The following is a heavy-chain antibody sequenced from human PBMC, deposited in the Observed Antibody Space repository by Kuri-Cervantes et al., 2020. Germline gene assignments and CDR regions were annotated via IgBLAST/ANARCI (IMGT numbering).Heavy chain of an antibody. CDR3: AKADGYCSGGSCYPFDP. J-gene: IGHJ5*02. CDR2: ISYDGSNK. V-gene: IGHV3-30*04. Sequence: GESLKISCAASGFTFSYYAMHWVRQAPGKGLEWVAVISYDGSNKYYADSVKGRFTISRDNSRNTLYLQMNSLRAEDTAVYYCAKADGYCSGGSCYPFDPWGQGTLVTVSS. CDR1: GFTFSYYA. D-gene: IGHD2-15*01.